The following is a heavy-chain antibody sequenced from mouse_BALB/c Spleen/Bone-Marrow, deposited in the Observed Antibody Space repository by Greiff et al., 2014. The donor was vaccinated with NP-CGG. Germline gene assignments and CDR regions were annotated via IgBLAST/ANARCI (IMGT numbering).Heavy chain of an antibody. CDR3: ARRDYSFAY. D-gene: IGHD2-13*01. CDR2: INPGSGGT. V-gene: IGHV1-54*01. CDR1: GYAFTNYL. J-gene: IGHJ3*01. Sequence: VKLMESGAELVRPGTSVKVSCKASGYAFTNYLIEWVKRRPGQGLEWIGVINPGSGGTNYNEKFKGKATLTADKSSSTAYMQLSSLTSDDSAVYFCARRDYSFAYWGQGTLVTVSA.